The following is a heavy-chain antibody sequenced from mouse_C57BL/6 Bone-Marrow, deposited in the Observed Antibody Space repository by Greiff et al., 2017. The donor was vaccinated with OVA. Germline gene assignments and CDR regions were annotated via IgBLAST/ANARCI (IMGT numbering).Heavy chain of an antibody. CDR3: ARESDWYFDV. CDR2: IYPGGGYT. CDR1: GYTFTNYW. V-gene: IGHV1-63*01. Sequence: QVQLQQSGAELVRPGTSVKMSCKASGYTFTNYWIGWAKQRPGHGLEWIGDIYPGGGYTNYNEKFKGKATLTADKSSSTAYMQFSSLTSEDSAIYYCARESDWYFDVWGTGTTVTVSS. J-gene: IGHJ1*03.